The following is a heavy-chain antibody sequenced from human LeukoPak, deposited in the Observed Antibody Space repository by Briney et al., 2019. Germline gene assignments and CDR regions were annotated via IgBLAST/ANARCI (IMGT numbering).Heavy chain of an antibody. CDR2: VSYSGST. Sequence: SETLSLTCTVSGGSISTYHWTWIRRPPGKGLEWIGYVSYSGSTNYNPSLKSRVTISLDTSKSQFSLKLSSVTAADTAVYYCARVRGLGVISPYFDYWGQGILVTVSS. D-gene: IGHD3-16*02. CDR1: GGSISTYH. CDR3: ARVRGLGVISPYFDY. V-gene: IGHV4-59*08. J-gene: IGHJ4*02.